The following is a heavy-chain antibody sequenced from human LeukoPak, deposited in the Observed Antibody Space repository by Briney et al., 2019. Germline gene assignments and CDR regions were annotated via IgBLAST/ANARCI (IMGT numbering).Heavy chain of an antibody. Sequence: SETLSLTCTVSGGSISSYYWSWIRQPPGKGLEWIGYIYYSGSTNYNPSLKSRVTISVDTSKNQFSLKLSSVTAADTAVYYCARGGSGDYPSDYWGQGTLVTVSS. J-gene: IGHJ4*02. V-gene: IGHV4-59*12. CDR2: IYYSGST. CDR3: ARGGSGDYPSDY. CDR1: GGSISSYY. D-gene: IGHD3-22*01.